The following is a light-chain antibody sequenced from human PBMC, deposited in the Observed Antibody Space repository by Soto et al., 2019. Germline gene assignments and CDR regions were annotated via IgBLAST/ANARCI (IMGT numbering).Light chain of an antibody. Sequence: DIQMTQSPSSLSASVEDRVTITCRASQSISRYLHWYQQKPGKAPKLLISAASTLQSGVPSRFSGSGSGTDFTLTISSLQPEDFATYYCQQSYSTPQLTFGGGTKVDIK. CDR3: QQSYSTPQLT. CDR2: AAS. V-gene: IGKV1-39*01. J-gene: IGKJ4*01. CDR1: QSISRY.